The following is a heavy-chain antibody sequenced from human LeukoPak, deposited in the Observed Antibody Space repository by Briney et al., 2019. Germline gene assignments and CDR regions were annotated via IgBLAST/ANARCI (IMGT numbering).Heavy chain of an antibody. CDR3: AKDLYCSSTSCYPESDAFDI. Sequence: GGSQRLSCAASGFTFSSYAMSWVRRAPGKGLERDQPFSGSGISTYHADSVKGRFTVSRDNSKNTLYLQMSSLRAEDTAVYYCAKDLYCSSTSCYPESDAFDIWGQGTMVTVSS. D-gene: IGHD2-2*01. CDR1: GFTFSSYA. CDR2: FSGSGIST. J-gene: IGHJ3*02. V-gene: IGHV3-23*01.